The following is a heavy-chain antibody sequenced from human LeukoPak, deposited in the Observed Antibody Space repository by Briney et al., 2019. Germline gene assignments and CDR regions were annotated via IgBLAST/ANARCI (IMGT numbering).Heavy chain of an antibody. J-gene: IGHJ6*02. CDR1: GFTVSSNY. CDR3: ASDTYYDILTGYYGMDV. Sequence: PGGSLRLSCAASGFTVSSNYMSWVRQAPGKGLEWVSVIYSGGSTYYADSVKGRFTISRDNSKNTLYLQMNSLRAEDTAVYNCASDTYYDILTGYYGMDVWGQGTTVTVSS. V-gene: IGHV3-66*01. CDR2: IYSGGST. D-gene: IGHD3-9*01.